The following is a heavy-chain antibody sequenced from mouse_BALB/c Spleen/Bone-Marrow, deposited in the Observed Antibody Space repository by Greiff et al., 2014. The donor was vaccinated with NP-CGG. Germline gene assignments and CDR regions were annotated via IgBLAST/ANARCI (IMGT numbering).Heavy chain of an antibody. CDR2: ISYSGST. V-gene: IGHV3-8*02. Sequence: EVQLQQSGLSLVKPSLTLSLTCSVTGDSITSGYWNWIRKFPGNKLEYMGYISYSGSTYYSPSLKSRISITRDTSKNSYYLQLNSVTTEDTATYYCATYNGFYFDYWGQGTTLTVSS. J-gene: IGHJ2*01. CDR1: GDSITSGY. CDR3: ATYNGFYFDY. D-gene: IGHD2-3*01.